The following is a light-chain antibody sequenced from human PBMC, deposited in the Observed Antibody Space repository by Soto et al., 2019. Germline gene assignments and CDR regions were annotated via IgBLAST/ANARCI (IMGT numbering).Light chain of an antibody. J-gene: IGKJ5*01. CDR3: QQYGSSPLIT. V-gene: IGKV3-20*01. Sequence: EIVLTQSPGTLSLSPGDRATLSCRASQSVSSSYLAWYQQKPGQAPRLLIYGASSRATGIPDRFSGSGSGTDFTLIISRLEPEDFAVYYCQQYGSSPLITFGQGTRLEIK. CDR2: GAS. CDR1: QSVSSSY.